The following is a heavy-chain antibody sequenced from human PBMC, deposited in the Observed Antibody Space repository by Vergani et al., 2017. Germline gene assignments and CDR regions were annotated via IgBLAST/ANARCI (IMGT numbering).Heavy chain of an antibody. J-gene: IGHJ6*02. CDR2: IYYSGST. CDR1: GGSISSSSYY. Sequence: QLQLQESGPGLVKPSETLSLTCTVSGGSISSSSYYWGWIRQPPGKGLEWIGSIYYSGSTYYNPSLKSRVTISVDTSKNQFSLKLSSVTAADTAVYYCARVHGSGSNLYYYGMDVWGQGTTVTVSS. CDR3: ARVHGSGSNLYYYGMDV. D-gene: IGHD3-10*01. V-gene: IGHV4-39*07.